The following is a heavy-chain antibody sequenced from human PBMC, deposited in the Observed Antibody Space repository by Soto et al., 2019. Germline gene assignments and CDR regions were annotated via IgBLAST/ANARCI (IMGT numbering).Heavy chain of an antibody. CDR1: GFTFSSYG. J-gene: IGHJ6*02. Sequence: PGGSLRLSCAASGFTFSSYGMSWVRQAPGKGLEWVSSIIGSGGSTYYADSVKGRFTISRDNSKNTLYVQMNTLRAEDTAVYYCAKGRVSITMVRGVKSKDNYYYYYGMDVWGQGATVTVSS. CDR3: AKGRVSITMVRGVKSKDNYYYYYGMDV. D-gene: IGHD3-10*01. V-gene: IGHV3-23*01. CDR2: IIGSGGST.